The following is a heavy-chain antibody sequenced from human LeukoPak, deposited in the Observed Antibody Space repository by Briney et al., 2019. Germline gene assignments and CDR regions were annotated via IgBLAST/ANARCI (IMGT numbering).Heavy chain of an antibody. D-gene: IGHD6-6*01. CDR2: IYHGGST. Sequence: PSETLSLTCAVSGGSISSTNWWTWVRQPPGKGLEWIGEIYHGGSTNYNPSLRSRVTISLDRSKNQFSVKLNSVTAADTAGYYCARVNYSARPGDYWGQGTLVTVSS. J-gene: IGHJ4*02. CDR1: GGSISSTNW. V-gene: IGHV4-4*02. CDR3: ARVNYSARPGDY.